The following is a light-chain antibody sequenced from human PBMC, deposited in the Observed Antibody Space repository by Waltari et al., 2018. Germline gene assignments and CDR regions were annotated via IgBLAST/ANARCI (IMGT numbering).Light chain of an antibody. CDR2: KVF. V-gene: IGKV2-30*02. J-gene: IGKJ1*01. CDR3: MQATQWPLT. CDR1: QSLVHSDGKTY. Sequence: DVVMTQSPLSLPVTLGQPATISCRSSQSLVHSDGKTYLNWFQQRPGQSPRRLIYKVFNRDSGVPDRLSGSGSGTDFTLTISRVEAEDVGTYYCMQATQWPLTFGQGTKVEIK.